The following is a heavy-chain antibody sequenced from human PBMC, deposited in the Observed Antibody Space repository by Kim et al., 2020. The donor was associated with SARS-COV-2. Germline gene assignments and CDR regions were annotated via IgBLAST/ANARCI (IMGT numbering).Heavy chain of an antibody. CDR1: GGSISSYY. Sequence: SETLSLTCTVSGGSISSYYWSWIRQPPGKGLEWIGYIYYSGSTNYNPSLKSRVTISVDTSKNQFSLKLSSVTAADTAVYYCATGNSGSYSGFWTWGQGTLVTVSS. V-gene: IGHV4-59*13. CDR2: IYYSGST. CDR3: ATGNSGSYSGFWT. D-gene: IGHD1-26*01. J-gene: IGHJ5*02.